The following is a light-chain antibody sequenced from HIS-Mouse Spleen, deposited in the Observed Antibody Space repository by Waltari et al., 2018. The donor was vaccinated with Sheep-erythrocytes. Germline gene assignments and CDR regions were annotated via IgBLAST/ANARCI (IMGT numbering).Light chain of an antibody. Sequence: DIQMTQSPSTLSASVGDRVTITCRASQSISSWMAWYQQKPGKSPKLLIYKASSLESGVPSRFSGSGSGTEFTLTISSLQPDDFATYYCQQYNSYPLTFGGGTKVEIK. CDR1: QSISSW. CDR2: KAS. CDR3: QQYNSYPLT. V-gene: IGKV1-5*03. J-gene: IGKJ4*01.